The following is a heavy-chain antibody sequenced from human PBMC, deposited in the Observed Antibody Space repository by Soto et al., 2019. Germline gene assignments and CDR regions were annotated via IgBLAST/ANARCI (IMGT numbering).Heavy chain of an antibody. V-gene: IGHV1-3*01. CDR3: ARNVVRYFDWRYGVDV. CDR2: INAGNGNT. Sequence: ASVKVSCKASGYTFTSYAMHWVRQAPGQRLEWMGWINAGNGNTKYSQKFQGRVTITRDTSASTAYMELSSLRSEDTAVYYCARNVVRYFDWRYGVDVWGQGTTVTVSS. D-gene: IGHD3-9*01. J-gene: IGHJ6*02. CDR1: GYTFTSYA.